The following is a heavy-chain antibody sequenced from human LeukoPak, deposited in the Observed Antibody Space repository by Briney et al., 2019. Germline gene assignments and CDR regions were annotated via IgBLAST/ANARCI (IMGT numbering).Heavy chain of an antibody. CDR3: ARDRGVYSRTLED. CDR1: GFTFSSYS. V-gene: IGHV3-48*04. D-gene: IGHD6-13*01. Sequence: GGSLRLSCAASGFTFSSYSMNWVRQAPGKGVEWVSFINGNSAAINYADSVRGRFTISRDNAKNSLYLQMNSLRGEDTAVYYCARDRGVYSRTLEDWGQGTLVTVSS. CDR2: INGNSAAI. J-gene: IGHJ4*02.